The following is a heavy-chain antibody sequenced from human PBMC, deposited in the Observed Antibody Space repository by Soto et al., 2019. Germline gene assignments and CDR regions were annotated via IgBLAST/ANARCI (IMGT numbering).Heavy chain of an antibody. V-gene: IGHV3-23*01. CDR1: GFTFSSYA. D-gene: IGHD1-26*01. CDR2: ISGSGGST. Sequence: GGSLRLSCVASGFTFSSYAMSWVRQAPGKGLEWVSAISGSGGSTYYADSVKGRFTISRDNSKNTLYLQMNSLRAEDTAVYYCASSNSGSYSSFDYWGQGTLVTVSS. CDR3: ASSNSGSYSSFDY. J-gene: IGHJ4*02.